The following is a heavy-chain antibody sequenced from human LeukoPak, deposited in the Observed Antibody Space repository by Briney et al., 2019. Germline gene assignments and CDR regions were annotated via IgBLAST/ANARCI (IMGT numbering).Heavy chain of an antibody. J-gene: IGHJ5*02. D-gene: IGHD3-10*01. Sequence: GGSLRLSCAASGFTFSSYSMNWVRQAPGKGLEWVSSISSSSSYIYYADSVKGRFTISRDNAKNSLYLQMNSLRAEDTAVYYCARAIGLWFGELFTNWFDPWGQGTLVTVSS. CDR3: ARAIGLWFGELFTNWFDP. CDR1: GFTFSSYS. CDR2: ISSSSSYI. V-gene: IGHV3-21*01.